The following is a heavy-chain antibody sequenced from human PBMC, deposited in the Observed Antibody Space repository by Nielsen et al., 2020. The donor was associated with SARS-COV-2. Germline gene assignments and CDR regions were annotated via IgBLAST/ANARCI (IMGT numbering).Heavy chain of an antibody. CDR2: ISGSGDRT. CDR3: AKDRYCSGGYCPMDY. D-gene: IGHD2-15*01. V-gene: IGHV3-23*01. J-gene: IGHJ4*02. CDR1: GFTFSSYA. Sequence: GESLKISCAASGFTFSSYAMSWVRQAPGKGLEWVSAISGSGDRTYYGDSVKGRFTISSDNSKSTVYLHMNILRAEDTAVYYCAKDRYCSGGYCPMDYWGQGTLVTVSS.